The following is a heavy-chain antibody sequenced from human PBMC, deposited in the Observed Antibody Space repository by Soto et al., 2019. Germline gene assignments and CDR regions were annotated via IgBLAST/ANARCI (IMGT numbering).Heavy chain of an antibody. CDR2: TYYRSKWYN. CDR1: GDSVSSNSGA. V-gene: IGHV6-1*01. Sequence: SQTLSLTCAISGDSVSSNSGAWNWIRQSPSRGLEWLGRTYYRSKWYNDYAVSVKSRIIINPDTSNNQFSLQLNSVTPEDTAVYFCAKGDNLGPKTGYAFDPWGQGIMVTVSS. CDR3: AKGDNLGPKTGYAFDP. D-gene: IGHD5-12*01. J-gene: IGHJ5*02.